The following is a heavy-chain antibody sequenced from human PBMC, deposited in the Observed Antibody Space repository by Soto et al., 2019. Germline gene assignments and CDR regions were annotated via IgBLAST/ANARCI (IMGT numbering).Heavy chain of an antibody. D-gene: IGHD2-21*01. CDR3: ASYSLRDRRFDY. Sequence: QLQLQESGPGLVKPSETLSLTCTVSGGSISSSSYYWGWIRQPPGKGLEWIGSIYYSGRTYYNPALNSRVTISVDTSKNQFSLKLSSVTAADTAVYYCASYSLRDRRFDYWGQGTLVTVSS. V-gene: IGHV4-39*01. J-gene: IGHJ4*02. CDR2: IYYSGRT. CDR1: GGSISSSSYY.